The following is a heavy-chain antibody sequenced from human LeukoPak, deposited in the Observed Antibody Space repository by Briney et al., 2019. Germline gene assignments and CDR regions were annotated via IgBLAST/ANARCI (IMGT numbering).Heavy chain of an antibody. CDR2: ISSSGSTI. CDR1: GFTLSSYE. V-gene: IGHV3-48*03. Sequence: GGSLRLSCAASGFTLSSYEMNWVRQAPGKGLEWVSYISSSGSTIYYADAVKGRFTISRDNAKNSLYLQMNSLRAEDTAVYYCAELGITMIGGVWGKGTTVTISS. D-gene: IGHD3-10*02. CDR3: AELGITMIGGV. J-gene: IGHJ6*04.